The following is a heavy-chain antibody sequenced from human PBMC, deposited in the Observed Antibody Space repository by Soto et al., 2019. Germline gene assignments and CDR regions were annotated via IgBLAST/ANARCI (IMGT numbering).Heavy chain of an antibody. D-gene: IGHD2-2*01. V-gene: IGHV3-23*01. CDR2: ISGRGGGT. J-gene: IGHJ4*02. CDR3: ARQMPSTTNSSHY. CDR1: GFTFSTYA. Sequence: GGSVSLSCAASGFTFSTYAMSWVRQAPGKGLEWVSAISGRGGGTFYADSVKGRFTIARDNSKNTLFLQMNSLRAEDTAVYFCARQMPSTTNSSHYWGQGTMVTV.